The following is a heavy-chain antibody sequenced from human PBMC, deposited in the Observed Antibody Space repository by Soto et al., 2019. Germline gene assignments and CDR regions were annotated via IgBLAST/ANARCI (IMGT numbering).Heavy chain of an antibody. J-gene: IGHJ3*02. V-gene: IGHV3-33*06. Sequence: GGSLRLSCAASGFTFSSYGMHWVRQAPGKGLGWVAVIWYDGTNKYYADSVKGRFTISRENSKNTLYMQMNSLRAEDTAIYYCAKDLLEEPADYYDTKTDGFDIWGRGTMVTVSS. CDR3: AKDLLEEPADYYDTKTDGFDI. CDR2: IWYDGTNK. CDR1: GFTFSSYG. D-gene: IGHD3-22*01.